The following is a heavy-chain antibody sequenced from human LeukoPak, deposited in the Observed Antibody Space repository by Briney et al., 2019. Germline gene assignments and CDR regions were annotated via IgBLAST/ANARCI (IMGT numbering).Heavy chain of an antibody. V-gene: IGHV3-53*01. CDR2: IYSGGST. J-gene: IGHJ4*02. CDR1: GFTVSSNY. D-gene: IGHD6-19*01. CDR3: ARVIAVAGPSDY. Sequence: GGSLRLSCAASGFTVSSNYMSWVRQAPGKGLEWVSVIYSGGSTYYADSVKGRFTFSRDNSKNTLYLQMNSLRAEDTAVYYCARVIAVAGPSDYWGQGTLVTVSS.